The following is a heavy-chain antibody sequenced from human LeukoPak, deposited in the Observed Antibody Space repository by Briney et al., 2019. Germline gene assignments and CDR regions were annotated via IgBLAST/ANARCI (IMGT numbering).Heavy chain of an antibody. J-gene: IGHJ4*02. Sequence: PSETLSLTCTVSGGSVSSGSYYWSWIRQPPGQGLEWIGYIYYSGSTNYNPSLKSRVTISVDTSKNQFSLKLSSVTAADTAVYYCARGRKSQWLDMYYFDYWGQGTLVTVSS. V-gene: IGHV4-61*01. CDR1: GGSVSSGSYY. CDR3: ARGRKSQWLDMYYFDY. CDR2: IYYSGST. D-gene: IGHD6-19*01.